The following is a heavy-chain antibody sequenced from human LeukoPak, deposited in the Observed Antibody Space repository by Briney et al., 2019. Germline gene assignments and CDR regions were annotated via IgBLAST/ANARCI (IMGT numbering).Heavy chain of an antibody. CDR3: ARGCGGDCYSDSPFDY. D-gene: IGHD2-21*01. J-gene: IGHJ4*02. CDR2: IYYSGST. Sequence: SETLSLTCTVSGGSISSYYWSWIRQPPGKGLDWIGYIYYSGSTNYNPSLKSRVTISVDTSKNQFSLKLSSVTAADTAVYYCARGCGGDCYSDSPFDYWGQGTLVTVSS. V-gene: IGHV4-59*01. CDR1: GGSISSYY.